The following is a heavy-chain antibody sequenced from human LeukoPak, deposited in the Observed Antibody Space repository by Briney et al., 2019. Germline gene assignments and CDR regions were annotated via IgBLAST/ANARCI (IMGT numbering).Heavy chain of an antibody. CDR3: AKVKEDSSSWPIDY. D-gene: IGHD6-13*01. V-gene: IGHV3-21*04. Sequence: GGSLRLSCAASGFTFSSYSMNWVRQTPRKGLEWVSCISGSGSYIYYADSVKGRFTISRDNSKNTLYLQMNSLRAEDTAVYYCAKVKEDSSSWPIDYWGQGTLVTVSS. J-gene: IGHJ4*02. CDR1: GFTFSSYS. CDR2: ISGSGSYI.